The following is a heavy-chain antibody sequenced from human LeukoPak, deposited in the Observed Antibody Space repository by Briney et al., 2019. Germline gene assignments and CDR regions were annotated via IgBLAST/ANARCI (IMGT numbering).Heavy chain of an antibody. D-gene: IGHD2-15*01. CDR3: ARGSDDFDY. J-gene: IGHJ4*02. V-gene: IGHV4-59*01. Sequence: SETLSLTCTVSGGSISSYYWSWIRQPPGKGLEWIGYIYYSGSTNYNPSLKSRVTISVDTSKNQFSLKLSSVTAADTAVYYCARGSDDFDYWGQGTLVTVSS. CDR2: IYYSGST. CDR1: GGSISSYY.